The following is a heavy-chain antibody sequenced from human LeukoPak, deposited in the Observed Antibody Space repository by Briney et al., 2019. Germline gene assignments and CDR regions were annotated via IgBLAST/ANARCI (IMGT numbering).Heavy chain of an antibody. V-gene: IGHV3-23*01. CDR2: ISGSGGST. CDR1: GFTFSSYA. CDR3: AKGISYNWTYGVYFDY. J-gene: IGHJ4*02. D-gene: IGHD1-7*01. Sequence: GGSLRLSCAASGFTFSSYAMSWVRQAPGKGLGWVSAISGSGGSTYYADSVKGRFTISRDNSKNTLYLQMNSLRAEDTAVYYCAKGISYNWTYGVYFDYWGQGTLVTVSS.